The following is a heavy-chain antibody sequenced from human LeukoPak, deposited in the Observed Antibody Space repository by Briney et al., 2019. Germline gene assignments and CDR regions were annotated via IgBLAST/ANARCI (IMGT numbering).Heavy chain of an antibody. CDR2: INRSGST. J-gene: IGHJ6*02. CDR3: ATAYYDSSGYYLHYYYYGMDV. D-gene: IGHD3-22*01. CDR1: GGSISSYY. Sequence: PSETLSLTCTVSGGSISSYYWSWIRQPPGKGLEWIGEINRSGSTNYNPSLKSRVTISVDTSKNQFSLKLSSVTAADTAVYYCATAYYDSSGYYLHYYYYGMDVWGQGTTVTVSS. V-gene: IGHV4-34*01.